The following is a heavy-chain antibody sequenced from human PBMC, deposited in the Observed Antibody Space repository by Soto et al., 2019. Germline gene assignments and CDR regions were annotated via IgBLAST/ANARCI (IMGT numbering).Heavy chain of an antibody. CDR2: ISGSGDST. Sequence: EVQLLESGGGLVQPGGSLRLSCAASGFSFSSYAKNWVRQAPGKGLEWVSVISGSGDSTYYADSVKGRFTIARDNSKNTLYLQIISLRAEDTAVYYCARRSSGWYFDYWGQGTLVIVSS. V-gene: IGHV3-23*01. CDR3: ARRSSGWYFDY. CDR1: GFSFSSYA. D-gene: IGHD6-19*01. J-gene: IGHJ4*02.